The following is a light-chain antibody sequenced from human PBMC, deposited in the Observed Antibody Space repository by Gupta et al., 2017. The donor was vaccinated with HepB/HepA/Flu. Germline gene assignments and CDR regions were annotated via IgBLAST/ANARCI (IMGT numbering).Light chain of an antibody. V-gene: IGLV1-44*01. CDR2: SNN. J-gene: IGLJ2*01. CDR1: SSNIGSNP. Sequence: QSVLTQPPSASGTPGQRVTISCSGSSSNIGSNPVTWYQQLPGTAPKLLIYSNNKRRSGAPARFSGSKSATSASLAIIGLQAEDEADYYCAAWDDSLNGLVFGGGTKLTVL. CDR3: AAWDDSLNGLV.